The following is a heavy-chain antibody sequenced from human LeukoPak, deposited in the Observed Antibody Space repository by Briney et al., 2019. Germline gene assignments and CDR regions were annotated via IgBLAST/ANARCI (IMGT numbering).Heavy chain of an antibody. CDR3: AREYKYSRSGDGMDV. Sequence: SETLSLTCTVSGGSLSRYYWNWIRQPPGKGLEWIGYIYYRGSTNYNPSLKSRVTISVDTSKNQFSLKLSSVTAADTAVYYCAREYKYSRSGDGMDVWGQGTTVTVSS. D-gene: IGHD1-26*01. CDR2: IYYRGST. J-gene: IGHJ6*02. CDR1: GGSLSRYY. V-gene: IGHV4-59*01.